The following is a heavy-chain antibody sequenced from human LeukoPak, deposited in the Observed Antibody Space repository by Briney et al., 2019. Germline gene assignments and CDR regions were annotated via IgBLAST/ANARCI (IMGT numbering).Heavy chain of an antibody. D-gene: IGHD6-19*01. Sequence: ASVKVSCKASGYTFTGYYMHWVRQAPGQGLEWMGRINPNSGGTNYAQKFQGRVTMTRDTSISTAYMELSRLRSDDTAVYYCARGRRVAGTHYYYGMDVWGQGTTVTVSS. V-gene: IGHV1-2*06. CDR2: INPNSGGT. J-gene: IGHJ6*02. CDR3: ARGRRVAGTHYYYGMDV. CDR1: GYTFTGYY.